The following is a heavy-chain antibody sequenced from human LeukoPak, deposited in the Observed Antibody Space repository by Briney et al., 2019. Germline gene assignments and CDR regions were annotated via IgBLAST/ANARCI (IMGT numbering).Heavy chain of an antibody. CDR3: ASVGTTVVTPHFGN. D-gene: IGHD4-23*01. CDR1: GFTFSSFS. V-gene: IGHV3-48*01. CDR2: ISSSSSTI. J-gene: IGHJ4*02. Sequence: GGSLRLSCAASGFTFSSFSMNWVRQAPGKGQEWVSYISSSSSTIYYADSVKGRFTISRDNAKNSLYLQMNSLRAEDTAVYYCASVGTTVVTPHFGNWGQGTLVTVSS.